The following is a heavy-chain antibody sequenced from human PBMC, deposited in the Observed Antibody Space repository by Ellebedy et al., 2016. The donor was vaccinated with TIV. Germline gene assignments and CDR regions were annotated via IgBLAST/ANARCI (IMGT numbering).Heavy chain of an antibody. J-gene: IGHJ4*02. CDR1: GFTFSTYS. CDR2: ITTGGAPI. V-gene: IGHV3-48*02. Sequence: GGSLRLXXAASGFTFSTYSMNWVRQAPGKGLEWVSYITTGGAPIYYADSVKGRFTTSRDNAKNSLYLQMDSLRDEDTGVYYCARDTALDYWGQGTLLIVSS. CDR3: ARDTALDY. D-gene: IGHD5-18*01.